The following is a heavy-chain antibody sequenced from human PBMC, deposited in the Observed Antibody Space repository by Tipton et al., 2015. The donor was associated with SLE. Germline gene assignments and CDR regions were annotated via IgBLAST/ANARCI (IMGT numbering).Heavy chain of an antibody. D-gene: IGHD1-26*01. Sequence: TLSLTCSVSGVSIRTHYWSWVRQSPGKGLEWIVYTYNNDRTKYNPSLQSRVTVSVDTSENQLSLKLTSVTAADTAAYYCARFHLKSYYEFDSWGQERWSLSPQ. J-gene: IGHJ5*01. CDR2: TYNNDRT. CDR1: GVSIRTHY. V-gene: IGHV4-59*11. CDR3: ARFHLKSYYEFDS.